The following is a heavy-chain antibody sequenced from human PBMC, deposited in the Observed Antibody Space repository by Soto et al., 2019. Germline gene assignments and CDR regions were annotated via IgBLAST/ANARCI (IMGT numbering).Heavy chain of an antibody. Sequence: EVQLVESGGGLVQPGGSLRLSCAASGFTFSSYWMHWVRQAPGKGLVWVSRIKSDGSSISYADSVKGRFTISRDNAKNTLYLQMNSLRAEDTAVYYCARGGFSVSGSYIQGDYWGQGTLVTVSS. D-gene: IGHD3-16*01. CDR1: GFTFSSYW. CDR2: IKSDGSSI. CDR3: ARGGFSVSGSYIQGDY. V-gene: IGHV3-74*01. J-gene: IGHJ4*02.